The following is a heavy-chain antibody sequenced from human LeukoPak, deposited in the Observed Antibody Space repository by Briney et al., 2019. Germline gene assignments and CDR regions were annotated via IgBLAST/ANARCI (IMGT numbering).Heavy chain of an antibody. J-gene: IGHJ4*02. CDR3: VKSPHYNDYVFDH. V-gene: IGHV3-64*03. CDR2: ISSNGDSA. D-gene: IGHD4/OR15-4a*01. CDR1: GLSFSSYV. Sequence: GGSLRLSCTASGLSFSSYVMHWVRQAPGKGLEFVSAISSNGDSAYYADSVRGRFTISRDNSKNSVYLQLSSLRFEDTAMYYCVKSPHYNDYVFDHWGQGTLVTVSS.